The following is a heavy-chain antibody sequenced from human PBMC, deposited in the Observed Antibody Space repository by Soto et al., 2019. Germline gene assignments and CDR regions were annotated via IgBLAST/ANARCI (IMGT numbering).Heavy chain of an antibody. D-gene: IGHD2-8*02. J-gene: IGHJ6*03. CDR2: IYYSGST. V-gene: IGHV4-59*01. CDR3: ARVCVWGGMLYCYYYYMDV. CDR1: GGSISSYY. Sequence: PSETLSLTCTVSGGSISSYYWSWIRQPPGKGLEWIGYIYYSGSTNYNPSLKSRVTISVDTSKNQFSLKLSSVTAADTAVYYCARVCVWGGMLYCYYYYMDVWGKGTTVTVSS.